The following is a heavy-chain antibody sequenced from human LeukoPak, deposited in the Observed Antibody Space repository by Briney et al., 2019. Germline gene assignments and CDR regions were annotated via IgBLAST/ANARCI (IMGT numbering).Heavy chain of an antibody. CDR2: IYYSGST. CDR1: GGSISSSSYY. J-gene: IGHJ6*03. Sequence: PSETLSLTCTVSGGSISSSSYYWGWIRQPPGKGLEWIGSIYYSGSTYYNPSLKSRVTISVDTSKNQFSLKLSSVTAADTAVYYCAGVATDYYYYMDVWGKGTTVTVSS. V-gene: IGHV4-39*07. D-gene: IGHD5-12*01. CDR3: AGVATDYYYYMDV.